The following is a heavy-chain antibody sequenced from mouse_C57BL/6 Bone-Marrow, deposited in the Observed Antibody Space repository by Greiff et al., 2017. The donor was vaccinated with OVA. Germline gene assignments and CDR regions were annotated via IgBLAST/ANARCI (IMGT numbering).Heavy chain of an antibody. CDR2: IYPRDGST. Sequence: QVQLQQSGPELVKPGASVKLSCKASGYTFTSYDINWVQQRPGQGLEWIGWIYPRDGSTKYNEKFKGKATLTVDTSSSTAYMELHSLTSEDSAVYFCARESYYGSSYDYLDYWGKGTTLTVSS. D-gene: IGHD1-1*01. J-gene: IGHJ2*01. CDR3: ARESYYGSSYDYLDY. V-gene: IGHV1-85*01. CDR1: GYTFTSYD.